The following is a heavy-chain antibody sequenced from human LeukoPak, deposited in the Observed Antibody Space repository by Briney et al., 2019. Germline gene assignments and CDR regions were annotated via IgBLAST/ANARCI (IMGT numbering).Heavy chain of an antibody. J-gene: IGHJ4*02. CDR1: GFTFSSYA. CDR2: ITGSGGDT. D-gene: IGHD2-2*01. Sequence: GGSLRLSCAASGFTFSSYAMSRVRQAPGEGLEWVSAITGSGGDTYHADSVKGRFTISRDNSKNTLYLQMNSLRADDTAVYYCAKGSSTSRPYYFDYWGQGTLVTVSS. V-gene: IGHV3-23*01. CDR3: AKGSSTSRPYYFDY.